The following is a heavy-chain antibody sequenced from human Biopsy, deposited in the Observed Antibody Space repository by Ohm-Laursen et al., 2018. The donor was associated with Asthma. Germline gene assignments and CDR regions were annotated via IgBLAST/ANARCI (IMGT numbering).Heavy chain of an antibody. J-gene: IGHJ4*02. Sequence: GASVKLSCKLSGYSLTDLSMHWVRQAPGQGLEWMGGHDHEEGGAVNARRFQGRVTMTEDTSTDTAYMELSSLSSDDTAVYYCASDFPKDYVRYNFQFWGQGTLVTVSS. D-gene: IGHD4-17*01. CDR1: GYSLTDLS. CDR2: HDHEEGGA. V-gene: IGHV1-24*01. CDR3: ASDFPKDYVRYNFQF.